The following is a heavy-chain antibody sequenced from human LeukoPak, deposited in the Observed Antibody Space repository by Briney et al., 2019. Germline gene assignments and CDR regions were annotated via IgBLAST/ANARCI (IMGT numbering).Heavy chain of an antibody. J-gene: IGHJ4*02. D-gene: IGHD2-21*01. CDR2: INHSGST. CDR3: ARDRAYCGGDCYSTTSIPGSTYYFDY. Sequence: SETLSLTCAVYGGSFSGYYWSWIRQPPGKGLEWIGEINHSGSTNYNPSLKSRVTISVDRSKNQFSLKLSSVTAADTAVYYCARDRAYCGGDCYSTTSIPGSTYYFDYWGQGTLVTVSS. V-gene: IGHV4-34*01. CDR1: GGSFSGYY.